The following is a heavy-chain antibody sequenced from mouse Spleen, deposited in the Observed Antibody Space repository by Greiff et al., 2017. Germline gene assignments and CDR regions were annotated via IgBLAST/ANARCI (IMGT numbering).Heavy chain of an antibody. CDR3: ARGRSYYGDYDAY. J-gene: IGHJ3*01. D-gene: IGHD2-13*01. Sequence: QVQLQQPGAELVMPGASVKLSCKASGYTFTSYWMHWVKQRPGQGLEWIGEIDPSDSYTNYNQKFKGKATLTVDKSSSTAYMQLSSLTSEDSAVYYCARGRSYYGDYDAYWGQGTLVTVSA. CDR2: IDPSDSYT. V-gene: IGHV1-69*01. CDR1: GYTFTSYW.